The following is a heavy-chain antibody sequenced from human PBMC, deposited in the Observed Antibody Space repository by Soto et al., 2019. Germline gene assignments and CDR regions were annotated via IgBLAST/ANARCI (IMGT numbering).Heavy chain of an antibody. CDR3: AREGVHNYTEYYFDY. V-gene: IGHV3-21*06. Sequence: LRLSCAASGFTFSYYPLHWVRRSPGKGLEWVSSISGIKNYIRYADSVKGRFTISRDNAKTSLYLQMNSLTAEDTAVYYCAREGVHNYTEYYFDYWGQGTLVTVSS. J-gene: IGHJ4*02. CDR2: ISGIKNYI. D-gene: IGHD3-10*01. CDR1: GFTFSYYP.